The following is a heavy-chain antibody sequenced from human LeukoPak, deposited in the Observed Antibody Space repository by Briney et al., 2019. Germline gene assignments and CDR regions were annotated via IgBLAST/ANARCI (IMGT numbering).Heavy chain of an antibody. CDR2: ISWNSGSI. V-gene: IGHV3-9*03. CDR1: GFTFDDYA. D-gene: IGHD1-26*01. J-gene: IGHJ3*02. CDR3: AKVQSPSGSYYGGNAFDI. Sequence: HTGGSLRLSCAASGFTFDDYAMHWVRQAPGKGLEWVSGISWNSGSIGYAYSVKGRFTISRDNAKNSLYLQMNSLRAEDMALYYCAKVQSPSGSYYGGNAFDIWGQGTMVTVSS.